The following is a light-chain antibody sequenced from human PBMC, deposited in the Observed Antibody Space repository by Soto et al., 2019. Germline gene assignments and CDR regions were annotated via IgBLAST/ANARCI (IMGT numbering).Light chain of an antibody. CDR3: QQYADWPRT. CDR2: GSS. Sequence: EIVLTQSPATLSVSPGEGATLSCRASQSVSSDLAWYQHRPGQAPRLLISGSSTRATDIPDRFRGSGSGTVFTLTISSLQSEDFAVYYCQQYADWPRTFGQGTKV. V-gene: IGKV3D-15*01. CDR1: QSVSSD. J-gene: IGKJ1*01.